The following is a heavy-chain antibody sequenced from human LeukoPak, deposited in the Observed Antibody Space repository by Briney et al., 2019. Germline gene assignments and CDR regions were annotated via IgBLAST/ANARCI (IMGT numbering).Heavy chain of an antibody. D-gene: IGHD3-16*01. CDR3: ARGEYTYGLD. J-gene: IGHJ4*02. Sequence: GGSLRLSCAASGFTFSNYWMHWVHQVPGKGLVWVSRINRDGSSTSYSNSVKGRFTISRDNPKNTLHLQMNSLRVDDTAVYYCARGEYTYGLDWGQGTLVTVSS. CDR1: GFTFSNYW. CDR2: INRDGSST. V-gene: IGHV3-74*01.